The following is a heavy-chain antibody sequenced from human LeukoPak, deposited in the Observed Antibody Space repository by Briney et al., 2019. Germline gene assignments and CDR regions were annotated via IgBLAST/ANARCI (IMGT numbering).Heavy chain of an antibody. D-gene: IGHD2-21*02. CDR2: ISAYNGNT. CDR3: ARDGAYCGGDCYPNYYYYYGMDV. Sequence: GASVKVSCKASGYTFTSYGISWVRQAPGRGLEWMGWISAYNGNTNYAQKLQGRVTMTTDTSTSTAYMELRSLRSDDTAVYYCARDGAYCGGDCYPNYYYYYGMDVWGQGTTVTVSS. J-gene: IGHJ6*02. CDR1: GYTFTSYG. V-gene: IGHV1-18*01.